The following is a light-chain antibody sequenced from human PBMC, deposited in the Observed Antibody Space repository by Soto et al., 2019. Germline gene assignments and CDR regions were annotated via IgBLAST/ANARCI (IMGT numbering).Light chain of an antibody. V-gene: IGLV2-23*02. J-gene: IGLJ7*01. CDR3: CSYGGSRAV. CDR1: SSDVGSHNL. Sequence: QPVLTQPASVSGSPGQSITISCTGTSSDVGSHNLVSWYQQHPGQAPKLMIYEVSKRPLGVSARFSASKSGNTASLTISGLQAADEADYYCCSYGGSRAVFGGGTQLTVL. CDR2: EVS.